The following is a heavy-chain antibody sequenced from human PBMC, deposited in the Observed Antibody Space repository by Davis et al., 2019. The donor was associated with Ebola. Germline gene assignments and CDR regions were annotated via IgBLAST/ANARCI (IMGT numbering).Heavy chain of an antibody. Sequence: AASVKVSCKVSGGTFSSYAISWVRQAPGQGLEWMGGIIPIFGTANYAQKFQGRVTITADESTSTAYMELSSLRSEDTAVYYCARDDGDYDLDYWGQGTLVTVSS. CDR2: IIPIFGTA. J-gene: IGHJ4*02. V-gene: IGHV1-69*13. CDR3: ARDDGDYDLDY. CDR1: GGTFSSYA. D-gene: IGHD4-17*01.